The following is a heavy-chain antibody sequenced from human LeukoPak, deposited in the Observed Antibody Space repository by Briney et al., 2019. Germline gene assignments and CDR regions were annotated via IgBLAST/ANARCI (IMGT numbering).Heavy chain of an antibody. CDR3: ASARYIYGPTSDY. CDR2: ISYDGSNK. D-gene: IGHD5-18*01. Sequence: GRSLRLSCAASGFTFSSYAMHWVRQAPGKGLEWVAVISYDGSNKYYADSVKGRFTISRDNSKNTLFLRMNSLRAEDTAVYYCASARYIYGPTSDYWGQGTLVTVSS. V-gene: IGHV3-30*04. CDR1: GFTFSSYA. J-gene: IGHJ4*02.